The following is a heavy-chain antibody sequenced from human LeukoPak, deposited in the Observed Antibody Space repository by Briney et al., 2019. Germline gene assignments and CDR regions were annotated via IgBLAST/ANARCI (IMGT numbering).Heavy chain of an antibody. CDR3: AKRRGLELTYYYHMDV. D-gene: IGHD1-7*01. V-gene: IGHV3-23*01. CDR1: GFTFSSYA. Sequence: PWGSLRLSCAASGFTFSSYAMSWVSQAPGKGLEWVSAISGSGGSTYYADSVKGRFTISRDNSKNTLYLQMNSLRADDTAVYYCAKRRGLELTYYYHMDVWGKGTTVTVSS. J-gene: IGHJ6*03. CDR2: ISGSGGST.